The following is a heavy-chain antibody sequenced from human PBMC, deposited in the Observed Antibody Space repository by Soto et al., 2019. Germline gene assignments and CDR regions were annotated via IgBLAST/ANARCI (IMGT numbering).Heavy chain of an antibody. CDR1: GASITSGSYS. D-gene: IGHD5-12*01. Sequence: KASETLSLTCTVSGASITSGSYSWSWIRQAPGKGLEWIGYIYYSGSTNYNPSLKSRVAISVDTSKNQFSLKLSSVTAADTAVYYCAREQADIVATFYYYYYGMDVWGQGTTVTVSS. CDR3: AREQADIVATFYYYYYGMDV. J-gene: IGHJ6*02. V-gene: IGHV4-61*01. CDR2: IYYSGST.